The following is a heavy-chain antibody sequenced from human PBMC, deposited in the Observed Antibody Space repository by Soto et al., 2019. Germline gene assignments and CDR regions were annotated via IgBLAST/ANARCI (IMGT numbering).Heavy chain of an antibody. CDR2: ISASNGNT. CDR3: ARITMVRGVIITWDY. J-gene: IGHJ4*02. D-gene: IGHD3-10*01. Sequence: QVQLVQSGAEVKKPGASVKVSCKASGYTFTSYGISWVRQAPGQGLEWMGWISASNGNTNYAQKLQGRVTMTTDTATSTAYMELRSLRSDDTAVYYCARITMVRGVIITWDYWGQGTLVTVSS. V-gene: IGHV1-18*01. CDR1: GYTFTSYG.